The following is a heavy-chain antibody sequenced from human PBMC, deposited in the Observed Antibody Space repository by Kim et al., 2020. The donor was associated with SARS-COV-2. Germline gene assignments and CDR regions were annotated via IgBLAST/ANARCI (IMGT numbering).Heavy chain of an antibody. CDR1: GFTFSSCA. CDR3: ARDSWSRLRGLTYSYYGMDV. CDR2: ISYDGSNK. D-gene: IGHD3-10*01. V-gene: IGHV3-30-3*01. Sequence: GGSLRLSCAASGFTFSSCAIHWVRQAPGKGLEWVAVISYDGSNKNYADSVKGRFTISRDNSKNTLYLQMNSLRAEDTALYYCARDSWSRLRGLTYSYYGMDVWGQVTTVTVSS. J-gene: IGHJ6*02.